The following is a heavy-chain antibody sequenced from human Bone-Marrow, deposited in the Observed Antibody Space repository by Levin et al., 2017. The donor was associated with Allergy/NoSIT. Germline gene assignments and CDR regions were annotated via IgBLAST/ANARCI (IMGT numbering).Heavy chain of an antibody. D-gene: IGHD5-24*01. CDR2: IKSDGSST. CDR3: ARERVAHRDDFDS. V-gene: IGHV3-74*01. J-gene: IGHJ4*02. Sequence: SCAASGFTFSSYWMHWVRQAPGKGLVWVSRIKSDGSSTSYADSVKGRFTISRDNAKNTVFLQMNSLRAEDTAVYYCARERVAHRDDFDSWGQGTLVTVSS. CDR1: GFTFSSYW.